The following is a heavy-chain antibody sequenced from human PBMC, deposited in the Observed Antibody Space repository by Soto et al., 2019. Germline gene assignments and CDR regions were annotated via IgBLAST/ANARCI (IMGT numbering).Heavy chain of an antibody. J-gene: IGHJ4*02. CDR3: AKEKHDASWTAFDY. Sequence: EVQLVESGGAVVQPGGSLRLSCAASGFPFDDFSMHWVRQAPGKGLEWVSLIGRDGIYTYYADSVKGRFTISRDNSKNSLYLQMNSLRTEDTAFYFCAKEKHDASWTAFDYWGQGTLVTVSS. CDR2: IGRDGIYT. CDR1: GFPFDDFS. D-gene: IGHD2-2*01. V-gene: IGHV3-43*01.